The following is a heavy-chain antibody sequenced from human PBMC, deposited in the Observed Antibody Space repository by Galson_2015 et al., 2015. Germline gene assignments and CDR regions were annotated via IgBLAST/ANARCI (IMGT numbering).Heavy chain of an antibody. CDR3: AREGYSYGYYFDY. V-gene: IGHV3-23*01. CDR2: ISGSGGST. CDR1: GFTFSSYA. J-gene: IGHJ4*02. D-gene: IGHD5-18*01. Sequence: SLRLSCAASGFTFSSYAMSWVRQAPGKGLEWVSAISGSGGSTYYADSVKGRFTISRDNSKNTLYLQMNSLRSEDTAVYYCAREGYSYGYYFDYWGQGTLVTVSS.